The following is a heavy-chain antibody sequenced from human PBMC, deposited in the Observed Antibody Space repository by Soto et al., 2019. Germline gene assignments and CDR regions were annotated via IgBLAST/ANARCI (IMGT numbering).Heavy chain of an antibody. D-gene: IGHD2-15*01. V-gene: IGHV4-30-4*01. J-gene: IGHJ4*02. CDR2: IYSIGST. CDR1: CGSISSGDYY. CDR3: ARARGARYFDY. Sequence: QVQLQESGPGLVKPSQTLSLTCTVSCGSISSGDYYWSWIRQPPGKGLRWIGYIYSIGSTYYNPSLQLRVTLSVDTSKNQFSLQLSSVTAADTAVYYCARARGARYFDYCGQGTLVTVSS.